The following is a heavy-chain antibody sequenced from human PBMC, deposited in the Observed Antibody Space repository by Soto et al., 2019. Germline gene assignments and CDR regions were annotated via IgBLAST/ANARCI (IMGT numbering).Heavy chain of an antibody. Sequence: EEQMLESGGGLIQPWGSLRLSCAASGFAFYNYAMAWVRQSPGKWLEWVSGISDSGISIYYTDSVKGRFTISIDNSKKTLFLQMDSLRGEDTALYYCAKDARRTGLLGQWVGWGQGTLVTVSS. J-gene: IGHJ4*02. CDR3: AKDARRTGLLGQWVG. CDR1: GFAFYNYA. CDR2: ISDSGISI. D-gene: IGHD1-26*01. V-gene: IGHV3-23*01.